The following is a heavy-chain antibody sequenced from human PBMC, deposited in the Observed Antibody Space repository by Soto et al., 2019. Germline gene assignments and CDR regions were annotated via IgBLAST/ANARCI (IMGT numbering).Heavy chain of an antibody. J-gene: IGHJ6*02. CDR2: IVVGSGNT. D-gene: IGHD3-16*02. CDR3: AAGTHVWGSYRYKYGMDV. Sequence: SVKVSCKASGFTFTSYAMQWVRQARGQRLEWIGWIVVGSGNTNYAQKFQERVTITRDMSTSTAYMELSSLRSEDTAVYYCAAGTHVWGSYRYKYGMDVWGQGTTVTVSS. CDR1: GFTFTSYA. V-gene: IGHV1-58*02.